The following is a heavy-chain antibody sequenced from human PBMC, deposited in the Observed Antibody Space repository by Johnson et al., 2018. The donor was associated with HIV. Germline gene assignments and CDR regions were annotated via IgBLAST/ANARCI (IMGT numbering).Heavy chain of an antibody. CDR3: VRRSARSGGFDL. CDR1: GFSFNDYG. D-gene: IGHD2-8*02. J-gene: IGHJ3*01. CDR2: ISGTGGTT. Sequence: VQLVESGGSVVRPGGSLRLSCAASGFSFNDYGMNWVRQVPGKGLEWVSGISGTGGTTYYADSVRGRFSISRDKSKDTLYLQMSSLRAGDTAVYYCVRRSARSGGFDLWGQGTMVTVSS. V-gene: IGHV3-23*04.